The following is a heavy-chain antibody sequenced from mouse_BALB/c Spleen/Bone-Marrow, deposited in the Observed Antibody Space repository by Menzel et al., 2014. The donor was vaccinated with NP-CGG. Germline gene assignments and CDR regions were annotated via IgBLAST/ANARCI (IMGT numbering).Heavy chain of an antibody. CDR3: ARPNYYGNLFV. CDR1: GFDFSRYW. J-gene: IGHJ1*01. Sequence: EVKLMESGGGLVQPGGSLKLSCAASGFDFSRYWMSWVRQVPGKGLGWIGEINPDSSTINYTPSLKDKFIISRDNAKNTLYLQMSKVRSEDTALYYCARPNYYGNLFVWGAGTTVTVSS. CDR2: INPDSSTI. V-gene: IGHV4-1*02. D-gene: IGHD1-1*01.